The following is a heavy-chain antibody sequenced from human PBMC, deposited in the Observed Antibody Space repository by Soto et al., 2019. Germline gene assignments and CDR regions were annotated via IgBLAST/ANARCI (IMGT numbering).Heavy chain of an antibody. V-gene: IGHV3-30-3*01. J-gene: IGHJ6*02. Sequence: QVQLVESGGGVVQPGRSLRLSCAASGFTFSSYAMHWVRQAPGKGLEWVAVISYSGGNKYYADSVKGRFTISRDNSKNTLYLQMNSLRAEDTAVYYCARDLASGSAAMSEGVYYYYYGMDVWGQGTTVTVSS. D-gene: IGHD2-2*01. CDR2: ISYSGGNK. CDR3: ARDLASGSAAMSEGVYYYYYGMDV. CDR1: GFTFSSYA.